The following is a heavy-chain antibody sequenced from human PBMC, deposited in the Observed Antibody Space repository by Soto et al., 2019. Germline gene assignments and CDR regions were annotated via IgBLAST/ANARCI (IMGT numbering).Heavy chain of an antibody. CDR3: ARTSNWFDP. CDR2: IHYSGST. CDR1: GDSISSGTYY. J-gene: IGHJ5*02. Sequence: QVQLQESGPGLAKPSQTLSLSCTVSGDSISSGTYYWSWIRQHPGKGLEWIGYIHYSGSTYSNPSLKSRVTISVDTSQNQVSRKLSSVTAADTAVYYCARTSNWFDPWGQGTLVTVSS. V-gene: IGHV4-31*03.